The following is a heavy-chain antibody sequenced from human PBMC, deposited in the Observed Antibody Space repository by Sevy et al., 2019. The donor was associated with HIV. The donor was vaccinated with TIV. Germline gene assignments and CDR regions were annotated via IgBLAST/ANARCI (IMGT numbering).Heavy chain of an antibody. CDR3: ITDLEYSGYDEEVINYYYYGMDV. J-gene: IGHJ6*02. V-gene: IGHV3-15*01. D-gene: IGHD5-12*01. Sequence: GGSLRLSCAASGFTFTYAWMSWVRQAPGKGLEWVGRIKSKTEGETTDYTAPVKGRFTISRDDSKNMLYLQMNSLKSEDTAVYYCITDLEYSGYDEEVINYYYYGMDVWGQGTTVTVSS. CDR2: IKSKTEGETT. CDR1: GFTFTYAW.